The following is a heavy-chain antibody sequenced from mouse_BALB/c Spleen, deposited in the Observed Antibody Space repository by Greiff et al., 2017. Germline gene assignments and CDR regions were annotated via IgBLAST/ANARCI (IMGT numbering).Heavy chain of an antibody. CDR3: ATYYYYAMDY. Sequence: EVQLQQSGPGLVTPSQSLSLTCTVTGYSITSDYAWNWIRQFPGNKLEWMGYISYSGSTSYNPSLKSRISITRDTSKNQFFLQLNSVTTEDTATYYCATYYYYAMDYWGQGTSVTVSS. CDR1: GYSITSDYA. D-gene: IGHD2-10*01. J-gene: IGHJ4*01. CDR2: ISYSGST. V-gene: IGHV3-2*02.